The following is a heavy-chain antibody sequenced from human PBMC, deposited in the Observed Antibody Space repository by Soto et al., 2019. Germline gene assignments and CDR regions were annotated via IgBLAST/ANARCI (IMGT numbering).Heavy chain of an antibody. CDR2: IGVSGIHT. CDR3: AKALYCPNGVCGFDY. V-gene: IGHV3-23*01. D-gene: IGHD2-8*01. CDR1: GFPFSTYA. Sequence: PGGSLRLSCAASGFPFSTYAMSWVRRAPGKGLEWVSSIGVSGIHTYYADSVKGRFTISRDNSENTLYLQMNSLRAEDTAVYYCAKALYCPNGVCGFDYWGQGTLVTVSS. J-gene: IGHJ4*02.